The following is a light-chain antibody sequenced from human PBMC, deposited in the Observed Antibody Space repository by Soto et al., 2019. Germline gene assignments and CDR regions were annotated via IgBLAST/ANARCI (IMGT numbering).Light chain of an antibody. Sequence: DIQMTQSPSTLSAFVGDRVTITCRASQSIRTSLAWYQQKPGKAPKLLIYWASSLESGVPARFSGSGSATEFTLSTSSLQPDDFATYYCQQYDSYSRTFGEGTKVDIK. CDR1: QSIRTS. V-gene: IGKV1-5*03. CDR3: QQYDSYSRT. CDR2: WAS. J-gene: IGKJ1*01.